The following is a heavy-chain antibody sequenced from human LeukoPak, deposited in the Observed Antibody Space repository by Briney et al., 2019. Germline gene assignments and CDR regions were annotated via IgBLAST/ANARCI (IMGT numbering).Heavy chain of an antibody. CDR2: IKQDGSEK. CDR3: ARGLSGYATYFDY. D-gene: IGHD5-12*01. Sequence: PGGSLRLSCAVSGFTFNSYWMSWVRQAPGKGLEWVANIKQDGSEKSYVDSVKGRFTISRDNAKNSLYLQMNSLRADATAVYYCARGLSGYATYFDYWGQGTLVTVSS. J-gene: IGHJ4*02. V-gene: IGHV3-7*03. CDR1: GFTFNSYW.